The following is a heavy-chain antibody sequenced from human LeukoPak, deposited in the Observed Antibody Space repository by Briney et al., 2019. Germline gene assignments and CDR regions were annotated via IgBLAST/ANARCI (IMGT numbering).Heavy chain of an antibody. CDR1: GYSFSSYW. V-gene: IGHV5-51*01. CDR3: ASLARRVYVEYYFDY. D-gene: IGHD2-8*01. Sequence: GESLKISCKGSGYSFSSYWIAWVRQMPGKGLEWMGVIYPRDSRTTYSPSFQDQVTMSADKSITTAYLQWSSLKASDTAMYYCASLARRVYVEYYFDYWGQGTLVTVSS. CDR2: IYPRDSRT. J-gene: IGHJ4*02.